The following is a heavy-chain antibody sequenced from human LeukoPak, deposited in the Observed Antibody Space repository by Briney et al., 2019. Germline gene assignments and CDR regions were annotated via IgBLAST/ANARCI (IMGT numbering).Heavy chain of an antibody. D-gene: IGHD6-13*01. CDR2: MYYSGST. V-gene: IGHV4-59*08. CDR1: GGSINSYY. J-gene: IGHJ4*02. CDR3: AEGAGIAAFDY. Sequence: SETLSLTCTVSGGSINSYYWSWIRQPPGKGLEWIGCMYYSGSTNYNPSLKSRVTMSVDTSKNQFSLKLRSVTAADTAVYYCAEGAGIAAFDYWGQGTLVTVSS.